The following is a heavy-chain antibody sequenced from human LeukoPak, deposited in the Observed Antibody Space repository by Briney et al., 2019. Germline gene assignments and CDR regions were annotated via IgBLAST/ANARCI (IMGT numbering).Heavy chain of an antibody. CDR3: AKEIFSGLLYIDY. V-gene: IGHV3-53*01. CDR2: IYSGGST. D-gene: IGHD5-12*01. CDR1: GFTVSSKY. J-gene: IGHJ4*02. Sequence: PGGSLRLSCAASGFTVSSKYMSWVRQAPGKGLEWVSVIYSGGSTYYADSVKGRFTISRDNSKNTVYPQMNSLRPEDMAVYYCAKEIFSGLLYIDYWGQGTLVTVSS.